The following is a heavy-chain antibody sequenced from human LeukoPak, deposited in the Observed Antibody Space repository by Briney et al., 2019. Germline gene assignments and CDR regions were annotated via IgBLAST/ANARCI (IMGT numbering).Heavy chain of an antibody. CDR2: ISGSGGST. CDR1: GFTFSSYA. Sequence: GGSLRLSCAASGFTFSSYAMSWVRQAPGKGLEWVSAISGSGGSTYYADSVKGRFTISRDNSKNTLYLQMNNLRAEDTAVYYCAKSQGSGEYQLLPYFDYWGQGTLVTVSS. J-gene: IGHJ4*02. V-gene: IGHV3-23*01. D-gene: IGHD2-2*01. CDR3: AKSQGSGEYQLLPYFDY.